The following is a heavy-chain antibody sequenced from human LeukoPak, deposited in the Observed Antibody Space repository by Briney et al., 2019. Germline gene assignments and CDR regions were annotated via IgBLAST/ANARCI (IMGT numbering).Heavy chain of an antibody. D-gene: IGHD2-2*01. CDR2: IYTSGST. CDR1: GGSISSYY. J-gene: IGHJ6*03. V-gene: IGHV4-4*07. CDR3: ARTRRYCSSTSCRYYYYMDV. Sequence: PSETLSLTGTGSGGSISSYYWSWIRQPAGKGREWIGRIYTSGSTNYNPSLKSRVTMSVDMSKNQFSLKLSSVTAADTAVYYCARTRRYCSSTSCRYYYYMDVWGKGTTVTISS.